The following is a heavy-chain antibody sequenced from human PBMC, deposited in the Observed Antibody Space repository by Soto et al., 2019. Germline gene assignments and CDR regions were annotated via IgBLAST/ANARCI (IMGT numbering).Heavy chain of an antibody. J-gene: IGHJ5*02. CDR1: GGTFSSYA. Sequence: QVQLVQSGAEVKKPGSSVKVFCKASGGTFSSYAISWVRQAPGQGLEWMGGIIPIFGTANYAQKFQGRVTITADESTSTAYMELSSLRSEDTAVYYCARVGYCSSTSCQGNWFDPWGQGTLVTVSS. D-gene: IGHD2-2*01. CDR3: ARVGYCSSTSCQGNWFDP. CDR2: IIPIFGTA. V-gene: IGHV1-69*01.